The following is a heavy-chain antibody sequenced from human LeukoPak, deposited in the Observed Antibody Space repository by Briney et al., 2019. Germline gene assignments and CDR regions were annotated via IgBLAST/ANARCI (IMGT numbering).Heavy chain of an antibody. D-gene: IGHD2-15*01. J-gene: IGHJ6*02. V-gene: IGHV1-58*01. CDR1: GFTFTSSA. CDR3: ARDFPVVVVAATYGMDV. Sequence: SVKVSCKASGFTFTSSAVQWVRQARGQRLEWIGWIVVGSGNTNYAQKFQERVTITRDMSTSTAYMELRSLRSDDTAVYYCARDFPVVVVAATYGMDVWGQGTTVTVSS. CDR2: IVVGSGNT.